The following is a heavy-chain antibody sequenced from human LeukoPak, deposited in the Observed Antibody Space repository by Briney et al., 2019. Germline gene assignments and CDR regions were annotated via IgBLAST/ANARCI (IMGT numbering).Heavy chain of an antibody. D-gene: IGHD4-17*01. CDR3: ARLSTVTRSFDY. Sequence: PSETLSPTCAVYGGSFSGYYWSWIRQPPGKGLEWIGEINHSGSTNYNPSLKSRVTISVDTSKNQFSLKLSSVTAADTALYYWARLSTVTRSFDYWGQGTLVTVSS. CDR2: INHSGST. J-gene: IGHJ4*02. V-gene: IGHV4-34*01. CDR1: GGSFSGYY.